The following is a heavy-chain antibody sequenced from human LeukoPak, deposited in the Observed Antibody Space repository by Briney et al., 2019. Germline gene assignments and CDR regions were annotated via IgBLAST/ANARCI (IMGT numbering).Heavy chain of an antibody. CDR1: GFTFRTSV. CDR2: ISGSGTNT. J-gene: IGHJ4*02. CDR3: AKERITIFGVIKDRAFDY. V-gene: IGHV3-23*01. Sequence: GGSLRLSCTGSGFTFRTSVMTWVRQAPGKGLEWVSAISGSGTNTYFADSVKGRFTISRDNSKNTLYLQMNSLRAEDTAVYYCAKERITIFGVIKDRAFDYWGQGTLVTVSS. D-gene: IGHD3-3*01.